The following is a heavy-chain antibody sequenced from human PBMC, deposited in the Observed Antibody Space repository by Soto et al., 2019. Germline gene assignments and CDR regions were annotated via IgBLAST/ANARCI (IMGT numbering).Heavy chain of an antibody. Sequence: GESLKISCKGSGYSFTSYWIGWVRQMPGKGLEWMGIIYPGDSETRYSPSFEGQVTISVDKSTSTAYLQWSSLKASDTATYYCARLGTMAEPDGWGQGTLVTVSS. CDR2: IYPGDSET. D-gene: IGHD1-7*01. CDR1: GYSFTSYW. V-gene: IGHV5-51*01. CDR3: ARLGTMAEPDG. J-gene: IGHJ4*02.